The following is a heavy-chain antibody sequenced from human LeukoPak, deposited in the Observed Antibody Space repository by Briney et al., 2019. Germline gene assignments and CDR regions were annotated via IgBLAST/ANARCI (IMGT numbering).Heavy chain of an antibody. CDR3: AREVVIFPDYYYYGMDV. CDR1: GFTFRDYY. CDR2: ISRSGNTL. Sequence: GGSLRLSCAASGFTFRDYYMTWIRQAPGKGLEWISYISRSGNTLYYADSVEGRFTISRDNAKNSLYLQMNSLRAEDTAVYYCAREVVIFPDYYYYGMDVWGQGTRSPSP. D-gene: IGHD3-9*01. J-gene: IGHJ6*02. V-gene: IGHV3-11*01.